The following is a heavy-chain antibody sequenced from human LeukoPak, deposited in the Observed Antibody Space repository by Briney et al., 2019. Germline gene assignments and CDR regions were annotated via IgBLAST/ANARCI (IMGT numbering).Heavy chain of an antibody. CDR3: ARDLGYCSSTSCYANWFDP. J-gene: IGHJ5*02. CDR1: GGSISSYY. CDR2: IYTSGTT. Sequence: TPSETLSLTCTVSGGSISSYYRSWIRQPAGKGLEWIGRIYTSGTTNYYPSLKSRVTMSVDTSKNQFSLKLSSVTAADTAVYYCARDLGYCSSTSCYANWFDPWGQGTLVTVSS. V-gene: IGHV4-4*07. D-gene: IGHD2-2*01.